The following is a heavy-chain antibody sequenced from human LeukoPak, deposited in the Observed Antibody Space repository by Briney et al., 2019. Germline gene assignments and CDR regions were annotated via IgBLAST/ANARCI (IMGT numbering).Heavy chain of an antibody. V-gene: IGHV3-7*01. CDR3: AREGTGDYYYYMDV. D-gene: IGHD3-10*01. J-gene: IGHJ6*03. Sequence: PGGSLRLSCAASGFTFSIYWVTWVRQAPGKGLEWVANMNQDGSEKYYVDSVKGRFSISRDNAKNSLYLQMNSLRAEDTAVYYCAREGTGDYYYYMDVWGKGTTVTVSS. CDR1: GFTFSIYW. CDR2: MNQDGSEK.